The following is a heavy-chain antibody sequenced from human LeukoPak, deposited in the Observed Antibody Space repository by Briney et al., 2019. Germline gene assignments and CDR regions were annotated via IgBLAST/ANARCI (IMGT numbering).Heavy chain of an antibody. CDR1: GGTFSSYA. D-gene: IGHD3-3*01. Sequence: SVKVSCKASGGTFSSYAISWVRQAPGQGLEWMGGIIPIFGTANYAQKFQGRVTITADESTSTAYMELSSLRSEDTAVYYCARLMEWTSDQSDYWGQGTLVTVSS. V-gene: IGHV1-69*13. J-gene: IGHJ4*02. CDR3: ARLMEWTSDQSDY. CDR2: IIPIFGTA.